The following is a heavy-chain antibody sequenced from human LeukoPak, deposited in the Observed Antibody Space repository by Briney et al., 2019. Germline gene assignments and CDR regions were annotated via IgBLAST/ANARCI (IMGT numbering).Heavy chain of an antibody. CDR1: GFTFSSYS. Sequence: PGGSLRLSCAASGFTFSSYSMNWVRQAPGKGLEWVSSISSSSSYIYYADSVKGRFTISRDNAKNSLYLQMNSLRAEDTAVYYCARASIRGSFDDYWGQGTLVTVSS. J-gene: IGHJ4*02. D-gene: IGHD3-9*01. CDR2: ISSSSSYI. V-gene: IGHV3-21*01. CDR3: ARASIRGSFDDY.